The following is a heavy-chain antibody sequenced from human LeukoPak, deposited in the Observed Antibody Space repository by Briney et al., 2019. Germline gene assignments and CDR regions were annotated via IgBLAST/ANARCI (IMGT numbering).Heavy chain of an antibody. D-gene: IGHD1-1*01. V-gene: IGHV3-21*01. CDR2: ISSSGNYI. CDR1: GFTFRSYS. J-gene: IGHJ4*02. Sequence: GVSLSRSPAASGFTFRSYSMNSVRQSTGKGLEWVSSISSSGNYIYYGDSVKGRFTISRDNTKNSLYLQMNNLRVEDTAVYYCARERPDNDYWGQGTLVTVSS. CDR3: ARERPDNDY.